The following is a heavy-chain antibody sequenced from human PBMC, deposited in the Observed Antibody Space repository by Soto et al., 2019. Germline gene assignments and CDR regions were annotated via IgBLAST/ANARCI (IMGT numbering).Heavy chain of an antibody. CDR3: ARYARYCSGPSCYSRHFDI. CDR2: VYYSGGT. D-gene: IGHD2-15*01. V-gene: IGHV4-59*11. J-gene: IGHJ3*02. CDR1: GGYISSLY. Sequence: SETQSLTYTVSGGYISSLYWSWIRQKQGKGLEWIGYVYYSGGTSYNPSLKSRVTISLDTSKNQCSLKLRSVTAADTAVYHCARYARYCSGPSCYSRHFDIWGQRTLVTVSS.